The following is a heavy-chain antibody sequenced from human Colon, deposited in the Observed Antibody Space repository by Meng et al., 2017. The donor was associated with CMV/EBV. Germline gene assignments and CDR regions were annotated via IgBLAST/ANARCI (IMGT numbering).Heavy chain of an antibody. CDR3: ARVRIPYNWFDP. CDR2: INHSGST. Sequence: SETLSLTCAVYGGSFSGYYWSWIRQPPGKGLEWIGEINHSGSTNYNPSLKSRVTISVDTSKNQFSLKLSSVTAADTAVYYCARVRIPYNWFDPWGQGTLVTVSS. J-gene: IGHJ5*02. V-gene: IGHV4-34*01. CDR1: GGSFSGYY. D-gene: IGHD2-21*01.